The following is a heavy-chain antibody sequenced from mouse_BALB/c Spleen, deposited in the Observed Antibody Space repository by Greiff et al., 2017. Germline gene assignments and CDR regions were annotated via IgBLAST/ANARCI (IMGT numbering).Heavy chain of an antibody. CDR2: INPSSGYT. V-gene: IGHV1-4*02. J-gene: IGHJ2*01. Sequence: VKLQESAAELARPGASVKMSCKASGYTFTSYTMHWVKQRPGQGLEWIGYINPSSGYTEYNQKFKDKTTLTADKSSSTAYMQLSSLTSEDSAVYYCTRISHHFDYWGQGTTLTVSS. CDR1: GYTFTSYT. CDR3: TRISHHFDY.